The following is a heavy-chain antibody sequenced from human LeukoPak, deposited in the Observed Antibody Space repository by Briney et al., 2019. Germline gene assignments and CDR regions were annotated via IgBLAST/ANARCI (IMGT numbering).Heavy chain of an antibody. V-gene: IGHV4-34*01. CDR2: INHSGST. D-gene: IGHD5-18*01. J-gene: IGHJ4*02. CDR1: GGSFSGYY. Sequence: SETLSLTCAVYGGSFSGYYWSWIRQPPGKGLEWMGEINHSGSTNYHPSLKSRVTISVDTSKNQFSLNLSSETAADTAVYYCARREGDTSMVRSFDYWGQGTLVTVSS. CDR3: ARREGDTSMVRSFDY.